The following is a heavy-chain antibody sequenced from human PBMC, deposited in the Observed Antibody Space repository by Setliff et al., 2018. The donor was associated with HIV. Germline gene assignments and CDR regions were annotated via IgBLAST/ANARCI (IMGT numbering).Heavy chain of an antibody. D-gene: IGHD4-17*01. CDR2: IFPFFGSA. Sequence: SVKVSCKASGGTFSSYGVNWVRQAPGQGLEWMGGIFPFFGSANYAQKFQGRVTITADVSTSTIYMELSSLTSEDTAVYYCARGADGDYRYYMDVWGRGTTVTV. J-gene: IGHJ6*03. V-gene: IGHV1-69*13. CDR3: ARGADGDYRYYMDV. CDR1: GGTFSSYG.